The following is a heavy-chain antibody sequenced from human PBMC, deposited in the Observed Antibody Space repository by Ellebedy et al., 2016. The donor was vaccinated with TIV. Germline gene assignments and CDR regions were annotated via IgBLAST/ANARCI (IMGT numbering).Heavy chain of an antibody. CDR3: ATDGSYGDYRSPAHAFVF. CDR1: GFSFSSYW. Sequence: GGSLRLSCAASGFSFSSYWMTWVRQAPGKGLEWVANIRLDGGDKYYVDSVKGRFTISRDNAKNSLSLQMNNLRAEDTSVYYCATDGSYGDYRSPAHAFVFWGQGTTVTVSS. J-gene: IGHJ3*01. V-gene: IGHV3-7*01. CDR2: IRLDGGDK. D-gene: IGHD4-17*01.